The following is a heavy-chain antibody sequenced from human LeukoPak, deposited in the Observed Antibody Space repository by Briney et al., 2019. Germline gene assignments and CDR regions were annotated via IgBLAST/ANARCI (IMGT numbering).Heavy chain of an antibody. Sequence: NPSETLSLTCTVSGGSISSSSYYWGWIRQPPGKGLEWIGSIYYSGSTYYNPSLKSRVTISVDTSKNQFSLKLSSVTAADTAVDYCARHFIPSWRRWYSSERSGFDYWGQGTLVTVSS. V-gene: IGHV4-39*01. CDR2: IYYSGST. D-gene: IGHD6-13*01. CDR1: GGSISSSSYY. CDR3: ARHFIPSWRRWYSSERSGFDY. J-gene: IGHJ4*02.